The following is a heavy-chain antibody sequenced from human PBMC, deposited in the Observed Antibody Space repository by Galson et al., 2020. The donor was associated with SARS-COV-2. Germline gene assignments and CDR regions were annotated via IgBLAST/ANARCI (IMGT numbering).Heavy chain of an antibody. CDR1: GGTFSSYA. CDR3: ASASRWQPLATSTFFSGMGV. Sequence: SVKVSCKSSGGTFSSYAFNWVRQAPGQGLEWMGGIIPIFGTTNYAQKFQGRVTIIADESMSTAYMELSSLRSEDTAGYSCASASRWQPLATSTFFSGMGVWGQGTTVTVSS. CDR2: IIPIFGTT. D-gene: IGHD2-15*01. J-gene: IGHJ6*02. V-gene: IGHV1-69*13.